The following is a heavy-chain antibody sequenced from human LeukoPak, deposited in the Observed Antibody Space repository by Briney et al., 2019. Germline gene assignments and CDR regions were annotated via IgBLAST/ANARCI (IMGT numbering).Heavy chain of an antibody. CDR2: IYYSGST. D-gene: IGHD3-10*01. V-gene: IGHV4-59*01. Sequence: SETLSLTCTVSGGSISSYYWSWIRQPPGKGLEWIGYIYYSGSTNYKPSLKSQVTISVDTSKNQFSLKLSSVTAADTAVYYCARGGYYGSENDFRFDPWGQGTLVTVSS. CDR3: ARGGYYGSENDFRFDP. J-gene: IGHJ5*02. CDR1: GGSISSYY.